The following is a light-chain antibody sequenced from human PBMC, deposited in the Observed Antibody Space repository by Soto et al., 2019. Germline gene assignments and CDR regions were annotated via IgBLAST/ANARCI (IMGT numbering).Light chain of an antibody. CDR1: QSVSSY. Sequence: EIVLTQSPATLSLSPGERATLSCRASQSVSSYLAWYQQKPGQAPRLLIYDASNRATGIPAWFSGSGSGTDFTLTISSLEPEDFAVYYCQQRSNWSRTFGQGTKVDIK. J-gene: IGKJ1*01. V-gene: IGKV3-11*01. CDR2: DAS. CDR3: QQRSNWSRT.